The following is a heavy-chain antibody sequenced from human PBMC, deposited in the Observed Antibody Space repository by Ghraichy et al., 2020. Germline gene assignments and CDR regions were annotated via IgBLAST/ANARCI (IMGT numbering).Heavy chain of an antibody. Sequence: ASVKVSCKASGYTFTGYYLHWVLQTPGQGLEWMGWINPNSGGPNYAQNFQGRVTMTTDTSITTAYMELSSLTSDDTAVYYCTREDFWGQGTLVTVSS. CDR1: GYTFTGYY. CDR2: INPNSGGP. J-gene: IGHJ4*02. CDR3: TREDF. V-gene: IGHV1-2*02.